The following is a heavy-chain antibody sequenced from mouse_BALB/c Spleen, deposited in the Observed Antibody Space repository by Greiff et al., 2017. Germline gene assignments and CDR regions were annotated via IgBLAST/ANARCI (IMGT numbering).Heavy chain of an antibody. Sequence: VQLQQSGAELVRPGTSVKVSCKASGYAFTNYLIHWVKQRPGQGLEWIGVINPGSGGTNYKEKFKGKATLTADKSSSTAYMQLSSLTSDDSAVYFCTRDGNYEWYFDYWGQGTTLTVSS. D-gene: IGHD2-1*01. J-gene: IGHJ2*01. CDR3: TRDGNYEWYFDY. V-gene: IGHV1-54*01. CDR2: INPGSGGT. CDR1: GYAFTNYL.